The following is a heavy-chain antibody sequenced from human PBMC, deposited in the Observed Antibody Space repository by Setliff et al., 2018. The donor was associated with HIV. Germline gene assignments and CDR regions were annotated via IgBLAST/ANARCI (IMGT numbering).Heavy chain of an antibody. V-gene: IGHV1-69*10. J-gene: IGHJ4*02. Sequence: SVKVSCKAPGDTFSTSALSWVRQAPGQGLEWMGGIIPVFRMTDYAEKFQGRLIISADPSTNTAYMELSSLRSEDTAVYYCARQTVTVGIPGYFDSWGQGTLVTVYS. CDR3: ARQTVTVGIPGYFDS. D-gene: IGHD6-13*01. CDR2: IIPVFRMT. CDR1: GDTFSTSA.